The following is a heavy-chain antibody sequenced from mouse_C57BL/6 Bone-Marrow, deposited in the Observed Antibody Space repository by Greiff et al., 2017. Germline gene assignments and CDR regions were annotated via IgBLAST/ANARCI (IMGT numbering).Heavy chain of an antibody. J-gene: IGHJ2*01. CDR3: TYYDSKGY. D-gene: IGHD1-1*01. CDR1: GYTFTSYT. V-gene: IGHV1-4*01. Sequence: QVQLQQSGAELARPGASVKMSCKASGYTFTSYTMHWVKQRPGQGLEWIGYINPSSGYTKYNQKFKDKATLTADKSSSTAYMQLSSLTSEDSAVYYCTYYDSKGYWGQGTALTVSS. CDR2: INPSSGYT.